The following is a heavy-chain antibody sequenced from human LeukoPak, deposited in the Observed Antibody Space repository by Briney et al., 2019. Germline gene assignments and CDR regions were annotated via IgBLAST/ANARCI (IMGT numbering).Heavy chain of an antibody. D-gene: IGHD6-19*01. CDR2: IYHSGST. CDR3: ARDRGLDKWLVLFDY. Sequence: SETLSLTCAVSGYSISSGYYWGWIRQPPGKGLEWIGSIYHSGSTYYNPSLKSRVTISVDTSKNQFSLKLSSVTAADTAVYYCARDRGLDKWLVLFDYWGQGTLVTVSS. CDR1: GYSISSGYY. V-gene: IGHV4-38-2*02. J-gene: IGHJ4*02.